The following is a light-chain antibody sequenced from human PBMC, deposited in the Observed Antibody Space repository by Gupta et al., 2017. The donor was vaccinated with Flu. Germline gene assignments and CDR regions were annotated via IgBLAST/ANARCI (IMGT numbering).Light chain of an antibody. Sequence: ESALTQPVAILPLSPGACATLSSIASRDVSSDLPWYQQKPGQAPRLLIYRASTRATGIPARFSGSGSGTEFTLTISSLQSEDFAIYYCQQYKNWPRTFGQGTKVEIK. V-gene: IGKV3-15*01. CDR2: RAS. CDR3: QQYKNWPRT. J-gene: IGKJ1*01. CDR1: RDVSSD.